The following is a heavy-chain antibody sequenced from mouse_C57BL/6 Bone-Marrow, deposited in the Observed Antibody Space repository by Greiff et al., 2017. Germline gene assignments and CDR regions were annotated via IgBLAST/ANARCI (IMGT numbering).Heavy chain of an antibody. CDR2: ISNLAYSI. D-gene: IGHD2-4*01. J-gene: IGHJ4*01. Sequence: EVTLEESGGGLVQPGGSLKLSCAASGFTFSDYGMAWVRQAPRKGPEWVAFISNLAYSIYYADTVTGRFTISRENAKNTLYLEMSSLRSEDTAMYYCARYDYDGYAMDYWGQGTSGTVSS. CDR1: GFTFSDYG. CDR3: ARYDYDGYAMDY. V-gene: IGHV5-15*04.